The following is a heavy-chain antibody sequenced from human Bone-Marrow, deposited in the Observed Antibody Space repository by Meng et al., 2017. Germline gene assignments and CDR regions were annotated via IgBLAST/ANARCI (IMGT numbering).Heavy chain of an antibody. Sequence: VHLHEVGAGLLKPSGALSLPLAVSCGSFSCFYWTWIRPPPGKGLEWIGEINHSGSSNYNPSLKSRVTLSADTPERQFSLKLSSVTAADTAVYYCARGRRIVGATFRLFDYWGQGTLVTVSS. CDR1: CGSFSCFY. V-gene: IGHV4-34*01. CDR3: ARGRRIVGATFRLFDY. D-gene: IGHD1-26*01. J-gene: IGHJ4*02. CDR2: INHSGSS.